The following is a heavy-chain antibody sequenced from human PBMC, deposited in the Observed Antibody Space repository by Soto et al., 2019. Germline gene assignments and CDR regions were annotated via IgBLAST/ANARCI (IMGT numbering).Heavy chain of an antibody. Sequence: PGGSLRLSCAASGFTFSSYGMHWVRQAPGKGLEWVAVISYDGSNKYYADSVKGRFIISRDNSKNTLYLQMNSLRAEDTAVYYCAKVLNSSGWSYYYYYGMDVWGQGTTVTVYS. CDR2: ISYDGSNK. CDR1: GFTFSSYG. D-gene: IGHD6-19*01. CDR3: AKVLNSSGWSYYYYYGMDV. J-gene: IGHJ6*02. V-gene: IGHV3-30*18.